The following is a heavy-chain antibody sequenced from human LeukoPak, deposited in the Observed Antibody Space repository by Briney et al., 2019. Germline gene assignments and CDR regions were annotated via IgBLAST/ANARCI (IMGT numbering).Heavy chain of an antibody. J-gene: IGHJ4*02. CDR3: ATVGYDSSGYYSTPIFDY. Sequence: GGSLRLSCAASGFTFSSYSMNWVRQAPGKGLEWVSAISGSGGSTYYADSVKGRFTISRDNSKNTLYLQMNSLRAEDTAVYYCATVGYDSSGYYSTPIFDYWGQGTLVTVSS. CDR2: ISGSGGST. V-gene: IGHV3-23*01. D-gene: IGHD3-22*01. CDR1: GFTFSSYS.